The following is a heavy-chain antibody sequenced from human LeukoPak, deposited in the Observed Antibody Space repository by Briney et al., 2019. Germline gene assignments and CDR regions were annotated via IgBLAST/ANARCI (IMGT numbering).Heavy chain of an antibody. J-gene: IGHJ4*02. Sequence: GGSLRLSCAVSGFTFNTYAMTWVRQAPGKGLEWVSSLSANGGSTYYADSVKGRFTISRDNSKNTVYLHMDSLRDEDTAVYFCARGGYYYDTTGSPGDYWGQGTLVTVSS. CDR2: LSANGGST. D-gene: IGHD3-22*01. CDR3: ARGGYYYDTTGSPGDY. CDR1: GFTFNTYA. V-gene: IGHV3-23*01.